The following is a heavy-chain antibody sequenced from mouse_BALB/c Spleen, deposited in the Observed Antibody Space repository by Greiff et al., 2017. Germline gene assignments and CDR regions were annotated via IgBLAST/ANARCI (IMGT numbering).Heavy chain of an antibody. D-gene: IGHD3-2*01. CDR3: TKGDSSGYGGAMDY. V-gene: IGHV1S81*02. CDR1: GYTFTSYW. Sequence: QVQLQQPGAELVKPGASVKLSCKASGYTFTSYWMHWVKQRPGQGLEWIGEINPSNGRTNYNEKFKSKATLTVDKSSSTAYMQLSSLTSEDSAVYYCTKGDSSGYGGAMDYWGQGTSVTVSS. CDR2: INPSNGRT. J-gene: IGHJ4*01.